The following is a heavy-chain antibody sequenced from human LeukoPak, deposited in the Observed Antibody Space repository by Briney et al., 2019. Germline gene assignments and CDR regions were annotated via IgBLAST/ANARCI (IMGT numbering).Heavy chain of an antibody. CDR2: IKQDGSEK. D-gene: IGHD3-10*01. CDR3: ARDEPMGSY. J-gene: IGHJ4*02. Sequence: PGGSLRLSCAASGFTFSGYWISWVRQAPGKGLEWVANIKQDGSEKNYVGSVKGRFTISRDNTKNSLYLEMNSLRAEDTAVYYCARDEPMGSYWGQGTPVTVSS. V-gene: IGHV3-7*01. CDR1: GFTFSGYW.